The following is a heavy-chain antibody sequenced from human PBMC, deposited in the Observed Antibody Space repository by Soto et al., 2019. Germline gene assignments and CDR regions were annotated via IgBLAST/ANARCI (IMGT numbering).Heavy chain of an antibody. CDR2: IYYSGST. D-gene: IGHD3-9*01. V-gene: IGHV4-59*01. CDR1: GASISSYY. J-gene: IGHJ5*02. CDR3: ARGYYDILTGSYLDP. Sequence: SETLSLTCTVSGASISSYYWSWIRLPPGKGLEWIGHIYYSGSTKYNPSLKTRVTISVDTSKNQFSLKLSSVTAADTAVYYCARGYYDILTGSYLDPWGQGTLVTVSS.